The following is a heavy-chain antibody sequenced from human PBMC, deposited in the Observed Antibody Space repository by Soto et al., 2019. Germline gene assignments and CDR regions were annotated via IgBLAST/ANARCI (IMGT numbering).Heavy chain of an antibody. J-gene: IGHJ6*02. V-gene: IGHV3-30*18. CDR2: ISYDGSNE. Sequence: QVQLVESGGGVVQPGRSLRLSCAASGFTFSSYGMHWVRQAPGKGLEWVAVISYDGSNEYYADSVKGRFTISRDNSKNTLYLQMNSLRAEDTAVYYCAKDRSGYDYVWGSYQDYYYYGMDVWGQGTTVTVSS. D-gene: IGHD3-16*02. CDR3: AKDRSGYDYVWGSYQDYYYYGMDV. CDR1: GFTFSSYG.